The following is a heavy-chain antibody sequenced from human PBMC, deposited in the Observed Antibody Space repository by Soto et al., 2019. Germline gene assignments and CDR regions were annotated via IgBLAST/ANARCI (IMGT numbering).Heavy chain of an antibody. CDR2: LTGSGDST. CDR1: GFTFSSFA. CDR3: AKGTAVTTGDMAY. Sequence: EVQLLESGVGLVQPGGSLRLSCAASGFTFSSFAMTWVRQAPGKGLEWVSSLTGSGDSTYYADSVKGRFTISRDNSKNTRYLQMTSLRADDTALYYCAKGTAVTTGDMAYWGQGTLVTVSS. V-gene: IGHV3-23*01. J-gene: IGHJ4*02. D-gene: IGHD4-17*01.